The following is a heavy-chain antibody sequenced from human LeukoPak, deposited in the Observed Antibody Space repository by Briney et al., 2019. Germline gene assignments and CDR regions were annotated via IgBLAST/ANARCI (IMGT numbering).Heavy chain of an antibody. CDR1: GFMFKEYA. CDR2: IGWNSHSI. V-gene: IGHV3-9*01. Sequence: GGSLRLSCSASGFMFKEYAMYWVRQVPGKGLEWVSSIGWNSHSIGYADSVKGRFTISRDNAKNFLYLQMNSLRPEDTAFYYCVKGGELIPQGWFGPWGQGILVTVSS. CDR3: VKGGELIPQGWFGP. J-gene: IGHJ5*02. D-gene: IGHD1-26*01.